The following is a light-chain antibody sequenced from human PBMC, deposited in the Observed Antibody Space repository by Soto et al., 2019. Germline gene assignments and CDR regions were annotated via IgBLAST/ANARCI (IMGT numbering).Light chain of an antibody. CDR3: GTWDSSLSARV. V-gene: IGLV1-51*02. CDR1: SSNIGNNY. J-gene: IGLJ1*01. Sequence: QSVLTQPPSVSAVPGQKVTISCSGSSSNIGNNYVSWYQQLPGTAPKLLIYENNKRPSGIPDRFSGSKSGTSATLGITGLQTGDEADYYCGTWDSSLSARVFGTGTKLTVL. CDR2: ENN.